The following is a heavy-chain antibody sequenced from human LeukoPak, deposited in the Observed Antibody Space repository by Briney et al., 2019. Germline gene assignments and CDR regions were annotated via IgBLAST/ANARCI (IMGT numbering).Heavy chain of an antibody. CDR3: ARLGRTGSYGDYHGAPDY. J-gene: IGHJ4*02. Sequence: SETLSLTCAVYGGSFSGYYWSWIRQPPGKGLEWIGEINHSGSTNYNPSLKSRVTIPVDTSKNQFSLKLSSVTAADTAVYYCARLGRTGSYGDYHGAPDYWGQGTLVTVSS. V-gene: IGHV4-34*01. D-gene: IGHD4-17*01. CDR1: GGSFSGYY. CDR2: INHSGST.